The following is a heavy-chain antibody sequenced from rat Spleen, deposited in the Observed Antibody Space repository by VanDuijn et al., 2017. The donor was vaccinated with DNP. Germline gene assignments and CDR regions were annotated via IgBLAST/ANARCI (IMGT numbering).Heavy chain of an antibody. Sequence: EVQLVESGGGLIQPGRSLKLSCAASGFTFSDYNMAWVRQAPKKGLEWVAAIIYDGSRTYYRDSVKGRFTISRNNAKSTLYLQMDSLRSEDTATYYCARDDYSSHIPFAYWGQGALVTVSS. CDR3: ARDDYSSHIPFAY. V-gene: IGHV5S10*01. CDR2: IIYDGSRT. J-gene: IGHJ3*01. CDR1: GFTFSDYN. D-gene: IGHD1-2*01.